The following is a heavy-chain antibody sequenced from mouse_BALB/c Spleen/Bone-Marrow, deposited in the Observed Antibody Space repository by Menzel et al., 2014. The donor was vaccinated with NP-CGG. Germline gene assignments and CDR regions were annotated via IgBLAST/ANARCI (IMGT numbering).Heavy chain of an antibody. CDR2: IWSGGNT. CDR3: ARKSYYYGKGAMDY. Sequence: VQLQQSGPGLVQPSQSLSITCTVSGLSLTDYGVHWVRQSPGKGLEWLGVIWSGGNTDYNAAFISRLSISKDNSKSQVFFKMNSLQANDTAIYYCARKSYYYGKGAMDYWGQGTSVPVSS. D-gene: IGHD1-1*01. CDR1: GLSLTDYG. V-gene: IGHV2-2*02. J-gene: IGHJ4*01.